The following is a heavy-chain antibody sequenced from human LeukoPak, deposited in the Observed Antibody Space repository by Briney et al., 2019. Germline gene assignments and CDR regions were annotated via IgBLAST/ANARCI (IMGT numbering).Heavy chain of an antibody. J-gene: IGHJ4*02. CDR2: IHPGDSEI. Sequence: GESLKISCQGSGYTFTSYRIAWVRQLPGKGLEWMGIIHPGDSEITYSPSFQGRVTISAAKSINTAYLQWSGLKASDTAMYYCARRSTIFGMVRAFDYWGQGTPVTASS. CDR3: ARRSTIFGMVRAFDY. V-gene: IGHV5-51*01. D-gene: IGHD3-3*01. CDR1: GYTFTSYR.